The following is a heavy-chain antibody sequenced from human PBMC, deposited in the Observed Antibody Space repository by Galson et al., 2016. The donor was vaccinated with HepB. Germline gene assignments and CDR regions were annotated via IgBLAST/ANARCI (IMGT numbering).Heavy chain of an antibody. V-gene: IGHV1-46*01. CDR1: GYTFTNYY. Sequence: SVKVSCKASGYTFTNYYMQWVRQVPGQGLEWMGIISPSGAYTAYAQDFQGRVTMTSDTSTSTVYMELSSLRSEDTAVYYCAKVCSWSYEGYYFDYWGQGTLVTVSS. J-gene: IGHJ4*02. CDR3: AKVCSWSYEGYYFDY. CDR2: ISPSGAYT. D-gene: IGHD1-26*01.